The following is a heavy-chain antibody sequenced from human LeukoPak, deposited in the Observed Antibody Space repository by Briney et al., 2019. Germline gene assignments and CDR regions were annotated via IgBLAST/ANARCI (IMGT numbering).Heavy chain of an antibody. CDR2: IKQDGSEM. CDR3: ARHSYGGEAFDI. D-gene: IGHD5-18*01. CDR1: GFTFTTYY. V-gene: IGHV3-7*03. J-gene: IGHJ3*02. Sequence: GGSLRLSCAASGFTFTTYYMSWVRQAPGKGLEWVANIKQDGSEMNYVDAVKGRFTISRDNAKSSLYLQMNSLRVEDTAVYYCARHSYGGEAFDIWGQGTMVTVSS.